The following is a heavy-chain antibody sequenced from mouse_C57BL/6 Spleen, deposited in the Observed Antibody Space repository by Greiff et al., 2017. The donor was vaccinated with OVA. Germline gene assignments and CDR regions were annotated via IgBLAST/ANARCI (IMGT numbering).Heavy chain of an antibody. CDR3: AREDDNNAMDY. J-gene: IGHJ4*01. V-gene: IGHV1-55*01. D-gene: IGHD1-3*01. Sequence: QVQLQQPGAELVKPGASVKMSCKASGYTFTSYWITWVKQRPGQGLEWIGDIYPGSGSTNYNEKFKSKATLTVDTSSSTSFIKLSSLTSEDSAIYYCAREDDNNAMDYWGQGTSVTVSS. CDR2: IYPGSGST. CDR1: GYTFTSYW.